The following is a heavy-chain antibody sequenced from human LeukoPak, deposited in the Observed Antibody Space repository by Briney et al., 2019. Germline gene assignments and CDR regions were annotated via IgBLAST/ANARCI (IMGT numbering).Heavy chain of an antibody. Sequence: GGSLRPSCAASGFTFSNAWMSWVRQAPGKGLEWVGRIKSKTDGGTTDYAAPVKGRFTISRDDSKNTLYLQMNSLKTEDTAVYYCTIVTLRLYGMDVWGQGTTVTVSS. D-gene: IGHD4-17*01. J-gene: IGHJ6*02. CDR1: GFTFSNAW. CDR2: IKSKTDGGTT. CDR3: TIVTLRLYGMDV. V-gene: IGHV3-15*01.